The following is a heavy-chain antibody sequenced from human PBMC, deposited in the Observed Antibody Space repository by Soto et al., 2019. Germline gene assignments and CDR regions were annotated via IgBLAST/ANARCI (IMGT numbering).Heavy chain of an antibody. J-gene: IGHJ3*02. V-gene: IGHV3-23*01. D-gene: IGHD2-8*01. CDR3: APGYCSNGVCYDDAFDI. CDR2: ISGSGVTT. CDR1: GFTFSSYA. Sequence: EVQLLESGGGLVQPGGSLRLSCAASGFTFSSYAMSWVRQAPGEGLEWVSAISGSGVTTYYADSVKGRFTISRDNSKNTLYLQMNSLRAEDTAVYFCAPGYCSNGVCYDDAFDIWGQGTMVTVSS.